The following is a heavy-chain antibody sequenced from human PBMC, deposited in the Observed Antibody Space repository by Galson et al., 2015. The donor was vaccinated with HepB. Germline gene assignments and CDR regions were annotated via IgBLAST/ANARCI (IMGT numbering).Heavy chain of an antibody. CDR2: IDSSGSTI. CDR3: VGTYRSGIKLWNWFDP. Sequence: SLRLSCAASGFRFSSYSMNWVRQAPGKGLEWLSHIDSSGSTIYYADSVKSRFTISRDNAENSLYLQMNSLRDEDTAVYYCVGTYRSGIKLWNWFDPWGQGTLVTVSS. D-gene: IGHD5-18*01. V-gene: IGHV3-48*02. J-gene: IGHJ5*02. CDR1: GFRFSSYS.